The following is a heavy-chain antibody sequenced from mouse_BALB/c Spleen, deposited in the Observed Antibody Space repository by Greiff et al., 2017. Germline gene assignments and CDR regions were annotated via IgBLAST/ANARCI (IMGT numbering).Heavy chain of an antibody. V-gene: IGHV1S81*02. CDR3: TRRGYYGYAGWYFDV. D-gene: IGHD2-2*01. CDR1: GYTFTSYY. Sequence: VQLQQSGAELVKPGASVKLSCKASGYTFTSYYMYWVKQRPGQGLEWIGEINPSNGGTNFNEKFKSKATLTVDKSSSTAYMQLSSLTSEDSAVYYCTRRGYYGYAGWYFDVWGAGTTVTVSS. CDR2: INPSNGGT. J-gene: IGHJ1*01.